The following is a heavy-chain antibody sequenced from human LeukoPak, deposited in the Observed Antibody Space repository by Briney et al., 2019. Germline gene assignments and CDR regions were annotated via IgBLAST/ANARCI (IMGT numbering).Heavy chain of an antibody. CDR1: GYTFTSYG. CDR3: ARDDRPYSSYWHGDY. CDR2: ISAYNGNT. D-gene: IGHD6-19*01. V-gene: IGHV1-18*04. Sequence: GASVKVSCKASGYTFTSYGISWVRQAPGQGLEWMGWISAYNGNTNYAQKLQGRVTMTTDTSTSTAYMELRSLRSDDTAVYYCARDDRPYSSYWHGDYWGQGTLVTVSS. J-gene: IGHJ4*02.